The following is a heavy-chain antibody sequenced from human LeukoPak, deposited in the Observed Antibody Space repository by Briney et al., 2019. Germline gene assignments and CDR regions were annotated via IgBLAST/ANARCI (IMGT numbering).Heavy chain of an antibody. J-gene: IGHJ4*02. V-gene: IGHV3-23*01. CDR1: GLTFSSHA. Sequence: AGSLPLSCAASGLTFSSHAMTWVRQAPGKGLEWVSSISAAGLSTYYADSVKGRFTISRDNAKDMLYLQMNSLRAEDTALYYCTRGYSGYDHSYWGQGSLATVSS. D-gene: IGHD5-12*01. CDR2: ISAAGLST. CDR3: TRGYSGYDHSY.